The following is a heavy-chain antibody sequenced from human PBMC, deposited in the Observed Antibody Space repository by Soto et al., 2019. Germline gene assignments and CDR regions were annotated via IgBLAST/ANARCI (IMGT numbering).Heavy chain of an antibody. V-gene: IGHV4-4*07. CDR2: IDTSGTT. CDR1: GGSISSYY. CDR3: AREWGLLPYYVMNV. J-gene: IGHJ6*02. Sequence: SETLSLTCTVSGGSISSYYVSWIRQSAGKGLEWIGRIDTSGTTNYNPSLKSRVTLSVDASKNHFSLNLSSVTAADTAVYFCAREWGLLPYYVMNVWGHGTAVTVSS. D-gene: IGHD7-27*01.